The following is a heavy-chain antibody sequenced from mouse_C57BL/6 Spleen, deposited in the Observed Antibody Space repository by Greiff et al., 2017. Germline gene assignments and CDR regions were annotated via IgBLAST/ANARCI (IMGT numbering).Heavy chain of an antibody. V-gene: IGHV1-82*01. Sequence: VKVVESGPELVKPGASVKISCKASGYAFSSSWMNWVKQRPGKGLEWIGRIYPGDGDTNYNGKFKGKATLTADKSSSTAYMQLSSLTSEDSAVYFCARGDDEAWFAYWGQGTLVTVSA. CDR2: IYPGDGDT. CDR1: GYAFSSSW. J-gene: IGHJ3*01. CDR3: ARGDDEAWFAY. D-gene: IGHD2-12*01.